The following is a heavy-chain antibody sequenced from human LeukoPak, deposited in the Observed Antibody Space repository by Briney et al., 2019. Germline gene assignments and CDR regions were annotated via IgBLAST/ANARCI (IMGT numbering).Heavy chain of an antibody. CDR2: IIPIFGTG. CDR1: GGTFSSSA. D-gene: IGHD2-2*01. Sequence: SVTVSCKTSGGTFSSSAINWIRQAPGQGLEWMGGIIPIFGTGNYAQKFQGRVTITADESTSTAYMQLSSLTSDDTAVYYCARSRRVRYCSSTSCYAGYFDYWGQGTLVTVSS. CDR3: ARSRRVRYCSSTSCYAGYFDY. V-gene: IGHV1-69*13. J-gene: IGHJ4*02.